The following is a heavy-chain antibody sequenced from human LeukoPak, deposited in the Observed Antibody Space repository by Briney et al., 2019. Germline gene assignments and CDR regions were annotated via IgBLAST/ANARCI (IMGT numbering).Heavy chain of an antibody. J-gene: IGHJ3*02. CDR1: ELTFSIYG. CDR3: ARAGFFGDYPADAFDI. V-gene: IGHV3-30*02. CDR2: IRDDGSSV. D-gene: IGHD4-17*01. Sequence: GGSLRLSCAVSELTFSIYGMHWVRQAPGKGLEWVTFIRDDGSSVHYADSVKGRFTVSRDHSKNTLYLQMNSLRAEDTAVYYCARAGFFGDYPADAFDIWGQGTMVTVSS.